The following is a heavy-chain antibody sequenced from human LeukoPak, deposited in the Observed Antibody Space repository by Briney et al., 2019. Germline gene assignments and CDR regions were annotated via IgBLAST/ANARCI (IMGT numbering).Heavy chain of an antibody. CDR3: ARGLLWFGEPHNWFDP. D-gene: IGHD3-10*01. Sequence: SGGSLRLSCAASGFTFSSYWMSWVRQAPGKGLEWVANIKQDGSEKYYVDSVKGRFTISRDNAKNSLYLQMNSLRAEDTAVYYCARGLLWFGEPHNWFDPWGQGTLVTVSS. J-gene: IGHJ5*02. CDR2: IKQDGSEK. V-gene: IGHV3-7*03. CDR1: GFTFSSYW.